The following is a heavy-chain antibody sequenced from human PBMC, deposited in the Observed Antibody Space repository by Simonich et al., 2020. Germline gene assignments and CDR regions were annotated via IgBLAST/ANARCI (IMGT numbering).Heavy chain of an antibody. CDR3: ARASRGTWWYYYFDY. CDR2: ISAYNGNT. J-gene: IGHJ4*02. D-gene: IGHD2-15*01. Sequence: QVQLVQSGAEVKKPGASVKVSCKASGYTFTSYCISWVRQAPGQGLEWRGWISAYNGNTNYAQKLQGRVTMTTDTSTSTAYMELRSLRSDDTAVYYCARASRGTWWYYYFDYWGQGTLVTVSS. V-gene: IGHV1-18*01. CDR1: GYTFTSYC.